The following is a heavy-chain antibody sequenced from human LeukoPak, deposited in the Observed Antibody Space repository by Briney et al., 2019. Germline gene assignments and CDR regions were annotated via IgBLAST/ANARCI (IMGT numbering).Heavy chain of an antibody. D-gene: IGHD6-6*01. V-gene: IGHV4-59*08. J-gene: IGHJ4*02. CDR3: AREKYSPGAVDY. CDR1: GGSISSYY. CDR2: IYYSGST. Sequence: PSETLSLTCTVSGGSISSYYWSWIRQPPGKGLEWIGFIYYSGSTYYNPSLKSRVTISVDTSKNQFSLKVSSVTAADTAVYYCAREKYSPGAVDYWGQGSLVTVSS.